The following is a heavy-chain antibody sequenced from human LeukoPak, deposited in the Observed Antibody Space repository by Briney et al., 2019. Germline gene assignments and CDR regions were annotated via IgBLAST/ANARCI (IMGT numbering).Heavy chain of an antibody. V-gene: IGHV4-38-2*02. CDR2: ISHAGDT. J-gene: IGHJ4*02. Sequence: SETLSLTRTVSGYSITRAYNWGWVRQCPGKGLEWIASISHAGDTYYNPSFKTRVTISADTSKNHFSLSLRSVTAPDTAVYFCGRGEVGEFDHWGQGTLVTVSS. CDR3: GRGEVGEFDH. CDR1: GYSITRAYN. D-gene: IGHD1-26*01.